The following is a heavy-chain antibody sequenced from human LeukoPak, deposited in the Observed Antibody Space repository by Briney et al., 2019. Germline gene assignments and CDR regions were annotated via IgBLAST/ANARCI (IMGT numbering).Heavy chain of an antibody. CDR1: GFTFSDHY. CDR2: TRNKPNSYTT. D-gene: IGHD6-19*01. J-gene: IGHJ4*02. CDR3: AREESGWYVAPFDY. V-gene: IGHV3-72*01. Sequence: GGSLRLSCATSGFTFSDHYMDWVRQAPGKGLEWVGRTRNKPNSYTTQYAASVKGRFTISRDDSGNSLYLQMNSLKTEDTAVYYCAREESGWYVAPFDYWGQGTLVTVSS.